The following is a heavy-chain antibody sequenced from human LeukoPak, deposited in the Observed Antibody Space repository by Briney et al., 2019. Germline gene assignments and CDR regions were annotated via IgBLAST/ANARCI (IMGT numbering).Heavy chain of an antibody. CDR1: GFTFSAYW. CDR3: ARIIHVDYTPLYYFDH. Sequence: GRSLRLSCAASGFTFSAYWMGWVRLTPGKGLEWVANIKRDGDEEYSVDSVKGRFTIFRDNAKNSLYLQMNSLKAEDTAVYYCARIIHVDYTPLYYFDHWGQGTLVTVSS. D-gene: IGHD3-16*01. CDR2: IKRDGDEE. J-gene: IGHJ4*02. V-gene: IGHV3-7*01.